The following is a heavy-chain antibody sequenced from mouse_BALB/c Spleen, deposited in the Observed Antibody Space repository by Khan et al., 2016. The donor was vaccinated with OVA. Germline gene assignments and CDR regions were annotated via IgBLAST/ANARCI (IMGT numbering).Heavy chain of an antibody. CDR3: ARDDYFVGDAMDY. CDR1: GYTFTTYY. D-gene: IGHD2-4*01. V-gene: IGHV1S56*01. J-gene: IGHJ4*01. CDR2: IYPGNGTT. Sequence: QVQLQQSGPDLVKPGASVKISCKASGYTFTTYYLHWVKQRPGQGLEWIGWIYPGNGTTKYNEKFKDKATLTADKSSSNADMQVSGLTSEDAAVYFCARDDYFVGDAMDYWGQGSSITVSS.